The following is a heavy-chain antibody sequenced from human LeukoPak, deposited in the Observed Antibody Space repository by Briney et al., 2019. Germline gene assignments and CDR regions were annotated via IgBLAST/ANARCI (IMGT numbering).Heavy chain of an antibody. CDR2: IIPIFGTA. CDR1: GGTFSSYA. V-gene: IGHV1-69*13. CDR3: ARSWHCSSTSCYSDWFDP. J-gene: IGHJ5*02. Sequence: ASVKVSCKASGGTFSSYAISWVRQAPGQGLEWMGGIIPIFGTANYAQKFQGRVTITADESTSTAYMELSSLRSEDTAVYYCARSWHCSSTSCYSDWFDPWGQGTVVTVSS. D-gene: IGHD2-2*01.